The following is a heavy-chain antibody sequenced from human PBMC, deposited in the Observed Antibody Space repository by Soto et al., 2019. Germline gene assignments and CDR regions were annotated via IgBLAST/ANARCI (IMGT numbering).Heavy chain of an antibody. Sequence: EVQLLESGGGLVQPGGSLRLSGAASGVTFSSYWMHWVRQAPGKRLVWVSRINSDGSSTSYADSVKGRFTISRDNAKNTLYLQMNSLKDQDTAVYYCARDKAAQYSFDYWGQGTLVTASS. CDR2: INSDGSST. CDR3: ARDKAAQYSFDY. D-gene: IGHD6-13*01. V-gene: IGHV3-74*01. J-gene: IGHJ4*02. CDR1: GVTFSSYW.